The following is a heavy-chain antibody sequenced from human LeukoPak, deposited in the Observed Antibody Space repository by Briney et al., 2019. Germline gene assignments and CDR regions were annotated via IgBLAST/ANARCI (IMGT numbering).Heavy chain of an antibody. Sequence: GRSLGLSCAASGFTFDDYAMHWVRHAPGKGLEWVSGISWNSGSIGYADSVKGRFTISRDNAKNSLYLQMNSLRAEDTAVYYCARVDYGSGSYYKALQFDYWGQGTLVTVSS. CDR1: GFTFDDYA. CDR2: ISWNSGSI. V-gene: IGHV3-9*01. J-gene: IGHJ4*02. CDR3: ARVDYGSGSYYKALQFDY. D-gene: IGHD3-10*01.